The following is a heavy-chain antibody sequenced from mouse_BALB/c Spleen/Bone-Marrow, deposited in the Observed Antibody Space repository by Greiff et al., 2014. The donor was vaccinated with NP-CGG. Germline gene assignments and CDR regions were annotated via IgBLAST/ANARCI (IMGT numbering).Heavy chain of an antibody. Sequence: QVQLKQSGPELVKPGASVKMSCKASGCTFTSYYIHWVKQRPGQGLEWTGWIYPGDGSTKYNEKFKGKTTLTADKSSSTAYMLHSCLTSEDSAINFCAGDGSDGGEYYYARDYWGQGTSVTVSS. J-gene: IGHJ4*01. CDR3: AGDGSDGGEYYYARDY. CDR1: GCTFTSYY. V-gene: IGHV1S56*01. D-gene: IGHD2-2*01. CDR2: IYPGDGST.